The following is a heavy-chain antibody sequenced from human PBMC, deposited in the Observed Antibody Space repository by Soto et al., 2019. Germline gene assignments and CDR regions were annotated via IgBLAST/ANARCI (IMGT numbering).Heavy chain of an antibody. D-gene: IGHD2-2*01. J-gene: IGHJ4*02. CDR3: ARRRGVVPAADYYFDY. V-gene: IGHV4-39*01. CDR1: GGSISSSSYY. CDR2: IYYSGST. Sequence: SETLSLTCTVSGGSISSSSYYWGWIRQPPGKGLEWIGSIYYSGSTYYNPSLKSRVTISVDTSKNQFSLKLSSVTAADTAVYYCARRRGVVPAADYYFDYWGQGTLVTVSS.